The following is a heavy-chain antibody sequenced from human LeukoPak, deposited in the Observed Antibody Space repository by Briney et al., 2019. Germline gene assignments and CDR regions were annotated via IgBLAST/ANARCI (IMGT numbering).Heavy chain of an antibody. D-gene: IGHD5-12*01. Sequence: GGSLRLSCAASGFTFSSYWMSWVRQAPGKGLEWVAVISYDGSNKYYADSVKGRFTISRDNSKNTLYLQMNSLRAEDTAVYYCARYRVPAYSGYGLFDYWGQGTLVTVSS. CDR1: GFTFSSYW. CDR2: ISYDGSNK. V-gene: IGHV3-30*01. J-gene: IGHJ4*02. CDR3: ARYRVPAYSGYGLFDY.